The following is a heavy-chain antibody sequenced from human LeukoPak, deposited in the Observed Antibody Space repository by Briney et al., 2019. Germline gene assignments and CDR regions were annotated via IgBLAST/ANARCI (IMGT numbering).Heavy chain of an antibody. V-gene: IGHV1-18*03. CDR3: ATDYGGNDAFDI. Sequence: ASVKVSCKASGYTFTSYGISWVRQAPGQGLEWMGWISAYNGNTNYAQKLQGRVTITRDTSASAAYMELSSLRSEDMAVYYCATDYGGNDAFDIWGQGTMVTVSS. CDR2: ISAYNGNT. CDR1: GYTFTSYG. D-gene: IGHD4-23*01. J-gene: IGHJ3*02.